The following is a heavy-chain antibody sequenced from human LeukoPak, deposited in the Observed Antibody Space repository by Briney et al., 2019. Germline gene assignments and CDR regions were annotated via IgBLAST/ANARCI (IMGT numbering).Heavy chain of an antibody. CDR2: IYTSGSI. CDR1: GGSISSGSYY. D-gene: IGHD3-10*01. Sequence: SSETLSLTCTVSGGSISSGSYYWNWIRQPAGKGVEWIGRIYTSGSINYNPSLKRRVTISVDTSKNQFSLKLSSVTAADTAVYYCAREGLNMVRGVIPKEAWGWFDPWGQGTLVTVSS. J-gene: IGHJ5*02. CDR3: AREGLNMVRGVIPKEAWGWFDP. V-gene: IGHV4-61*02.